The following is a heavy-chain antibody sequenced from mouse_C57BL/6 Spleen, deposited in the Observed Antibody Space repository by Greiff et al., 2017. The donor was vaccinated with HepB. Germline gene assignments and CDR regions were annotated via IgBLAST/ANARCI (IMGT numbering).Heavy chain of an antibody. CDR1: GYTFTSYW. J-gene: IGHJ1*03. CDR3: ARRTITTVVAPGYFDV. Sequence: QQSCKASGYTFTSYWMQWVKQRPGQGLEWIGEIDPSDSYTNYNQKFKGKATLTVDTSSSTAYMQLSSLTSEDSAVYYCARRTITTVVAPGYFDVWGTGTTVTVSS. D-gene: IGHD1-1*01. V-gene: IGHV1-50*01. CDR2: IDPSDSYT.